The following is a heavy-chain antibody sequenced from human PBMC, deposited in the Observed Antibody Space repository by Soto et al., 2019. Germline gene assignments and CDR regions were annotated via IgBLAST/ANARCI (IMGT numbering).Heavy chain of an antibody. Sequence: QVQLQESGPGLVRPSGTVSLTCAVSGLSISSDNWWSWVRQPPGKGLEGIGEIHHSGSTNYNPSLKSRVTISVVPSKDLFSLTLNSVTAADTAFYYCARDQGSHPGDWGQGTLVSVSS. CDR3: ARDQGSHPGD. J-gene: IGHJ4*02. CDR1: GLSISSDNW. CDR2: IHHSGST. V-gene: IGHV4-4*02. D-gene: IGHD6-13*01.